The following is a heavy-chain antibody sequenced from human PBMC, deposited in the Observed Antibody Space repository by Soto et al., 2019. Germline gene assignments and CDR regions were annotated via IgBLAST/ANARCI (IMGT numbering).Heavy chain of an antibody. CDR1: GDMFDTYT. V-gene: IGHV1-69*13. CDR2: IIPRSAKT. CDR3: AADLAPTDPYNWYEP. Sequence: GASVKVSCKASGDMFDTYTITWMRQAPGRGLEWVGGIIPRSAKTNYAQKFQDRVTITADESTNTAYMELTSLRSEDTAVYYCAADLAPTDPYNWYEPWGQGTLVTGSS. D-gene: IGHD1-1*01. J-gene: IGHJ5*02.